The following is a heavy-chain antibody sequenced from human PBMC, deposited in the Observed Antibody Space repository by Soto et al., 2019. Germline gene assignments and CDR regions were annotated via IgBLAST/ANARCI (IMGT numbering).Heavy chain of an antibody. CDR3: WSDYVGDELTVTTGEFGRF. CDR2: INPSGGST. CDR1: GYTFTSYY. Sequence: ASLKFSCWASGYTFTSYYMHWVRQAPGQGLVWMGIINPSGGSTSYAQKFHGRVRMTRDRHTSAVYMEMSSLRSEDTAVYFWWSDYVGDELTVTTGEFGRFWRQGTLVTVP. V-gene: IGHV1-46*01. J-gene: IGHJ4*02. D-gene: IGHD1-26*01.